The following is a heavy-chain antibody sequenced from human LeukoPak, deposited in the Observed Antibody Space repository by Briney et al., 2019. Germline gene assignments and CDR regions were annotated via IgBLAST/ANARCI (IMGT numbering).Heavy chain of an antibody. V-gene: IGHV4-59*11. CDR2: IDHTGST. D-gene: IGHD2-2*01. CDR3: ARNEVRYECFDY. Sequence: PSETLSLTCSVAGDSISIHYWSWIRQPPGKGLEWIGYIDHTGSTNYNPSLNSRVTISRDTSKNHFSLELSSVTAADTAVYFCARNEVRYECFDYWGQGTLVTVSS. J-gene: IGHJ4*02. CDR1: GDSISIHY.